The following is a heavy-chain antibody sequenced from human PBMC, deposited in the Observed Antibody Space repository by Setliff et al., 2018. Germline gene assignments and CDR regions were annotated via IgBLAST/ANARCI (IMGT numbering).Heavy chain of an antibody. D-gene: IGHD3-3*01. CDR1: GDSISSGIYH. Sequence: KTSETMSLTCTVAGDSISSGIYHWSWIRQSAGKGLEWIGRIYVSTGSTNYNPSLKSRVTISVDTSKNQFSLKLSSVTAADTAVYYCARLPSKRIHYNFWSGSYNWFDPWGQGTLVTVSS. V-gene: IGHV4-61*02. CDR3: ARLPSKRIHYNFWSGSYNWFDP. J-gene: IGHJ5*02. CDR2: IYVSTGST.